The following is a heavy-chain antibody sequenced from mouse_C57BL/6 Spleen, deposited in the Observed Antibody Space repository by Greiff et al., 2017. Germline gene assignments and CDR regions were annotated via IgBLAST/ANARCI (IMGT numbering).Heavy chain of an antibody. J-gene: IGHJ4*01. CDR3: NWPVYYYAMGY. D-gene: IGHD1-1*01. CDR2: IDPETGGT. V-gene: IGHV1-15*01. CDR1: GYTFTDYE. Sequence: QVQLQQSGAELVRPGASVTLSCKASGYTFTDYEMHWVKQTPVHGLEWIGAIDPETGGTAYNQKFKGKAILTADKSSSTAYMELRSLTSEDSAVYYCNWPVYYYAMGYWGQGTSVTVSS.